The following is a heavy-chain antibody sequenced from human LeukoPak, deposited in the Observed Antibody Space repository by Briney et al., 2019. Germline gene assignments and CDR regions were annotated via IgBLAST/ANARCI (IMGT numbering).Heavy chain of an antibody. CDR2: INPNSGGT. CDR1: GYTFIDYY. Sequence: ASVKVPCKASGYTFIDYYMHWVRQAPGRGLEWMGWINPNSGGTNYAQKYQGRVTMTRDTSISTIYMELSRLRSDDTAIYYCVRDANTADPLAYWGQGTLVTVSS. J-gene: IGHJ4*02. D-gene: IGHD2-21*02. CDR3: VRDANTADPLAY. V-gene: IGHV1-2*02.